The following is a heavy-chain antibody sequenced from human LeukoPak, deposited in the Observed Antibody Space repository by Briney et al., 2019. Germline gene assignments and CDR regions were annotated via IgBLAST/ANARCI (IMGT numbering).Heavy chain of an antibody. V-gene: IGHV3-48*03. CDR1: GFTFSSYE. CDR2: IYSSGGNI. D-gene: IGHD5-24*01. CDR3: AREGADGYNVGFDY. J-gene: IGHJ4*02. Sequence: QPGGSLRLSCAASGFTFSSYEMNWVRQAPGKGLEWFSYIYSSGGNIYYADSVKGRFTISRDNAKNSLYLQMNSLRVEDTAVYYCAREGADGYNVGFDYWGQGTLVTVSS.